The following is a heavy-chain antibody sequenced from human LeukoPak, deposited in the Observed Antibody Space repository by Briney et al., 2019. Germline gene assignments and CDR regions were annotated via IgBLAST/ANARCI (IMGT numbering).Heavy chain of an antibody. CDR3: ARGEIVVVAAYYYYGMDV. D-gene: IGHD2-15*01. Sequence: GASVKVSCKASGGTFSSYAISWVRQAPGQGLEWMGGIIPIFGTANYAQKFQGRVTITADESTSTAYMELRSLRSDDTAVYYCARGEIVVVAAYYYYGMDVWGQGTTVTVSS. CDR1: GGTFSSYA. J-gene: IGHJ6*02. CDR2: IIPIFGTA. V-gene: IGHV1-69*13.